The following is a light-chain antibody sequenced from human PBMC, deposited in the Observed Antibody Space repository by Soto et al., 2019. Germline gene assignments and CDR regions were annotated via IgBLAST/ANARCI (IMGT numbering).Light chain of an antibody. J-gene: IGLJ1*01. CDR1: SSDVGSYNL. V-gene: IGLV2-23*01. CDR3: WSYARSRV. CDR2: EGS. Sequence: QLVLTQPASVSGSAGQSITISCTGNSSDVGSYNLVSWYQQYPGKAPKLMIYEGSKRPSGVSNRFSGSKSGNTASLTISGLQAEDEADYYCWSYARSRVFGTGTKLTVL.